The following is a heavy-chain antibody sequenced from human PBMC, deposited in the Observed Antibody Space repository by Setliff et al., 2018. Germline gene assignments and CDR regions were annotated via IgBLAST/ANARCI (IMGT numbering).Heavy chain of an antibody. D-gene: IGHD2-2*01. J-gene: IGHJ5*01. CDR1: GSSFTGHN. V-gene: IGHV1-2*02. CDR2: INPDSGDT. CDR3: TRSSSYGMRYWFDS. Sequence: ASVKVSCKVSGSSFTGHNLHWVRQAPGQGLEWMGWINPDSGDTHSPQKFQGRVTMTRDTSMSTVYMELTRLTSDDTAVYYCTRSSSYGMRYWFDSWGQGPLVTVSS.